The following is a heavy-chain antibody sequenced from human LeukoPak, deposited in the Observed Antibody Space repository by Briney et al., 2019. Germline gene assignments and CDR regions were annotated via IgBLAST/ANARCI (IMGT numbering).Heavy chain of an antibody. V-gene: IGHV3-9*01. CDR3: AKGSRSWFSLIDL. CDR2: ISWDSGSI. CDR1: GFTFDDYA. J-gene: IGHJ5*02. Sequence: PGGSLRLSCAASGFTFDDYAMHWVRHAPGKGLEWVSGISWDSGSIVYADSVKGRFTISRDNAKNSLYLQMNSLRAEDTALYYCAKGSRSWFSLIDLWGQGTLVTVSS. D-gene: IGHD6-13*01.